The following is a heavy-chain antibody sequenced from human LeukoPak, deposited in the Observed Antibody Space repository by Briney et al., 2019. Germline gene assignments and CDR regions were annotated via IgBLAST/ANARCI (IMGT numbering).Heavy chain of an antibody. D-gene: IGHD6-13*01. CDR2: ISYDGSNK. CDR1: GFTFSSYA. J-gene: IGHJ3*02. CDR3: AREASGKYSSSFDAFDI. V-gene: IGHV3-30-3*01. Sequence: GALRLSCAASGFTFSSYAMHWVRQAPGKGLEWVAVISYDGSNKYYADSVKGRFTISRDNSKNTLYLQMNSLRAEDTALYHCAREASGKYSSSFDAFDIWGQGTMVTVSS.